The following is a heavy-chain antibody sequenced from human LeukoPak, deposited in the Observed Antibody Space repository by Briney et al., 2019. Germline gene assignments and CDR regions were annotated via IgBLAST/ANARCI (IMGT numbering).Heavy chain of an antibody. CDR1: GGSISSSSYY. D-gene: IGHD5-12*01. V-gene: IGHV4-39*07. J-gene: IGHJ4*02. CDR2: IYYSGST. Sequence: SETLSLTCTVSGGSISSSSYYWGWIRQPPGKGLEWIGSIYYSGSTYYNPSLKSRVTISVDTSKNQFSLKLSSVTAADTAVYYCARDKRSYSGYGIIDHWGQGTLVTVSS. CDR3: ARDKRSYSGYGIIDH.